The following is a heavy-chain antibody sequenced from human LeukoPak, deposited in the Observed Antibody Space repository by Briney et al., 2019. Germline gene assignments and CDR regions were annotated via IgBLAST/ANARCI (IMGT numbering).Heavy chain of an antibody. CDR3: ARSIAAPSNWFDP. CDR1: GYSFTSYW. V-gene: IGHV5-51*01. Sequence: GESLQISCKGSGYSFTSYWIGWVRQMPGKGLEWMGIIYPGDSDTRYSPSFQGQVTISADKSISTAYLQWSSLKASDTAMYYCARSIAAPSNWFDPWGQGTLVTVSS. CDR2: IYPGDSDT. J-gene: IGHJ5*02. D-gene: IGHD6-6*01.